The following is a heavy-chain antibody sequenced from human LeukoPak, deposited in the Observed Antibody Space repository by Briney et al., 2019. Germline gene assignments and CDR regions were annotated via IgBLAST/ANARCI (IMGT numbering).Heavy chain of an antibody. CDR3: ARDQEGFDY. CDR2: INPSGGST. Sequence: ASVKASCKASGYTFTSYYMHWVRQAPGQGLEWMGIINPSGGSTSYAQKFQGRVTVTRDTSTSTVHMELSGLRSEDTAVYYCARDQEGFDYWGQGTLVTVSS. V-gene: IGHV1-46*01. J-gene: IGHJ4*02. CDR1: GYTFTSYY.